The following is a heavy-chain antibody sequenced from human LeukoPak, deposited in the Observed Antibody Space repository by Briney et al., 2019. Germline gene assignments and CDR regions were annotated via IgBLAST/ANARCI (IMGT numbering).Heavy chain of an antibody. CDR1: GYTFTSYG. Sequence: ASVKVSCKASGYTFTSYGISWVRQAPGQGLEWVGWISAYNGNTNHAQKLQGRVTMTRDTATSTVYMELSSLRSEDTAAFYCARSTSSSGRPLYYFDYWGQGSLLTVSS. CDR3: ARSTSSSGRPLYYFDY. J-gene: IGHJ4*02. V-gene: IGHV1-18*01. D-gene: IGHD1-26*01. CDR2: ISAYNGNT.